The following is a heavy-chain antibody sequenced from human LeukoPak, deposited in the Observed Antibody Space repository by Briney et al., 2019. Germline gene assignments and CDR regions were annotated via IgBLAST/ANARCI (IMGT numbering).Heavy chain of an antibody. Sequence: GASVKVSCKASGYTFTSYGITWVRQAPGQGLEWMGRISTYNGNTNYAKRFQGRVIMTTDTSTNTAYMELRSLRSDDTAMYYCARESNWFDPWGQGTLVTVSS. CDR2: ISTYNGNT. J-gene: IGHJ5*02. CDR3: ARESNWFDP. V-gene: IGHV1-18*01. CDR1: GYTFTSYG.